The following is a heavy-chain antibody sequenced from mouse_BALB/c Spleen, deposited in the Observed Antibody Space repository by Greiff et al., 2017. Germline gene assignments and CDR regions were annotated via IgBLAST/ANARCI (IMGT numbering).Heavy chain of an antibody. CDR2: ISPGDGAT. D-gene: IGHD1-1*01. V-gene: IGHV1-82*01. CDR3: ARGIYYYGSTAHFDY. CDR1: GYAFSSSW. Sequence: QVQLKQSGPELVKPGASVKISCKASGYAFSSSWMNWVKQRPGQGLEWIGRISPGDGATNYNGKFKGKATLTADKSSSTAYMQLSSLTSVDSAVYFCARGIYYYGSTAHFDYWGQGTTLTVSS. J-gene: IGHJ2*01.